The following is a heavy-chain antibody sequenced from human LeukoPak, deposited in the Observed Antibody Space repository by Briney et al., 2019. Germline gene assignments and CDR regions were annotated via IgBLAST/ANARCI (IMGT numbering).Heavy chain of an antibody. J-gene: IGHJ4*02. V-gene: IGHV1-69*02. CDR3: AGTESGYDYVEPPDY. CDR2: IIPILGIA. Sequence: ASVKVSCKASGYTFTGYYMHWVRQAPGQGLEWMGRIIPILGIANYAQKFQGRVTITADKFTSTAYMELSSLRSEDTAVYYCAGTESGYDYVEPPDYWGQGTLVTVSS. D-gene: IGHD5-12*01. CDR1: GYTFTGYY.